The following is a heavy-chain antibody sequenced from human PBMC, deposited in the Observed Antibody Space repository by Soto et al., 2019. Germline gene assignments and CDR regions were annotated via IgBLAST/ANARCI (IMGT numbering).Heavy chain of an antibody. D-gene: IGHD3-16*01. CDR3: ACWGNIVPVAPSDFDR. V-gene: IGHV3-74*01. CDR1: GLTFTNYC. CDR2: ISPDVSDM. Sequence: CLTLSFAASGLTFTNYCMNWVRQTPGKGLMWVSRISPDVSDMGYADSVEGRFTVSRDNAKNTLYLQMHSLRAEDTAMYYCACWGNIVPVAPSDFDRWGQGTLVTVSS. J-gene: IGHJ4*02.